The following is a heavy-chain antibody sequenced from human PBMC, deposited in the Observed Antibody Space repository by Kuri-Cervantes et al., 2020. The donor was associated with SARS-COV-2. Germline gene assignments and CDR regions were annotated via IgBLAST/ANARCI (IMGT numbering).Heavy chain of an antibody. CDR2: INHSGST. D-gene: IGHD3-22*01. CDR1: GESFIGYY. Sequence: SETLSLTCAVYGESFIGYYWSWVRQPPGKGLEWIGDINHSGSTNYNPSLKSRVTISLDTSRNQFSLKLSPVTAADSAVYYCARSGYYSRGVTYYYMDVWDKGTTVTVSS. CDR3: ARSGYYSRGVTYYYMDV. V-gene: IGHV4-34*01. J-gene: IGHJ6*03.